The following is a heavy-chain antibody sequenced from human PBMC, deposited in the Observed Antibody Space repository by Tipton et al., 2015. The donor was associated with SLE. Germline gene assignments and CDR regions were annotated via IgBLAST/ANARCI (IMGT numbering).Heavy chain of an antibody. D-gene: IGHD3-10*01. V-gene: IGHV6-1*01. CDR1: GDSVSSNSGD. CDR2: TYYRSKWYN. J-gene: IGHJ6*02. CDR3: ARDQWGVRGGITQYYYGMDV. Sequence: GLVKPSQTLSLTCAISGDSVSSNSGDWNWIRQSPSRGLEWLGRTYYRSKWYNDYAVSVKSRIIINPDTSKNQFSLQLNSVTPEDTAVYYCARDQWGVRGGITQYYYGMDVWGQGTTVTVSS.